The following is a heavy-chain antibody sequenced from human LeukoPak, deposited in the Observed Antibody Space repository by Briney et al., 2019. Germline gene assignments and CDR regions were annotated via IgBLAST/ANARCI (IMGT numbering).Heavy chain of an antibody. J-gene: IGHJ4*02. D-gene: IGHD3-10*01. Sequence: SETLSLTCAVYGGSFSGYYWSWIRQPPGKGLEWIGEIYHSGSTNYNPSLKSRVTISVDKSKNQFSLKLSSVTAADTAVYYCARRHYGSGSSHFDYWGQGALVTVSS. V-gene: IGHV4-34*01. CDR1: GGSFSGYY. CDR2: IYHSGST. CDR3: ARRHYGSGSSHFDY.